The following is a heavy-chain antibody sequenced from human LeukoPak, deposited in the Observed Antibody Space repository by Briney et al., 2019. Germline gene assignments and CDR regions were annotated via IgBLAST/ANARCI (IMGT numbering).Heavy chain of an antibody. J-gene: IGHJ4*02. V-gene: IGHV4-39*02. CDR2: INYSGSN. CDR1: CGSICSSSHC. Sequence: SETLSLTCTVSCGSICSSSHCWSWIRHPPRKGLEWNASINYSGSNYYNPSLKSRVTISVDTSKNQFSLKLSSVTAAVTAVYYCVRDAVHGSGIYYFDYWGQGTLVTVSS. D-gene: IGHD3-10*01. CDR3: VRDAVHGSGIYYFDY.